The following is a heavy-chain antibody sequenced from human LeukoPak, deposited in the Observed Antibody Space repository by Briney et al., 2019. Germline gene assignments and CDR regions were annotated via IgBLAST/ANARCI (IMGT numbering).Heavy chain of an antibody. J-gene: IGHJ4*02. CDR2: LSSGGTGI. CDR3: ARDLRSSGLNDY. V-gene: IGHV3-23*01. D-gene: IGHD6-19*01. CDR1: GFTFSSYA. Sequence: GGSLRLSCAASGFTFSSYAMSWVRQAPGKGLEWVSGLSSGGTGIYYADSVKGRFTISRDNAKNTLYLQMNSLRAEDTAVYYCARDLRSSGLNDYWGQGTLVTVPS.